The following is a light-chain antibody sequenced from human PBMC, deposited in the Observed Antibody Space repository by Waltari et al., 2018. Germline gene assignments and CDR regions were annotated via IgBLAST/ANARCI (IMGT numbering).Light chain of an antibody. CDR2: RIN. V-gene: IGLV1-47*01. J-gene: IGLJ2*01. CDR3: AGWDDNLSVV. Sequence: QSVLTQPPAASGTPGQRVTISCAGSTSNIGTNYVNWYQKFPGAAPKLLIYRINQRPSGVPARFSGSKSGTSASLVISGLRSEDEADYFCAGWDDNLSVVVGGGTKLTVL. CDR1: TSNIGTNY.